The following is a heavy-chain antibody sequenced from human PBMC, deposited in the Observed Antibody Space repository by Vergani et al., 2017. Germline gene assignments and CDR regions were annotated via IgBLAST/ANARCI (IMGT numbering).Heavy chain of an antibody. CDR3: ARLYGRDSSGSKYFDY. J-gene: IGHJ4*02. V-gene: IGHV5-51*01. CDR1: GYRFTNYW. CDR2: IHPADSDT. D-gene: IGHD3-22*01. Sequence: EVQLVQSGAEVKKPGESLKISCQISGYRFTNYWIGWVRQMPGKGLEWMGIIHPADSDTRYRPSFQGQVTISVDKSISTAYLQRSSLRASDSAMYYCARLYGRDSSGSKYFDYRGQGTLVTVSS.